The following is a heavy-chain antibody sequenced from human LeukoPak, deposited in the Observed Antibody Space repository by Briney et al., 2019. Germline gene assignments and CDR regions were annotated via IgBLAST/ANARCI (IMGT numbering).Heavy chain of an antibody. V-gene: IGHV3-20*04. CDR3: ARGKYPDNDDYMDV. CDR1: GFTFDDYG. CDR2: ITWNGVGT. Sequence: GGSLRLSCAASGFTFDDYGMTWVRQAPGKGLEWVSYITWNGVGTAYADSMKGRFTVSRDNVKNSLFLQMDSLRAEDTALYYCARGKYPDNDDYMDVWGKGTTVIVSS. D-gene: IGHD1-1*01. J-gene: IGHJ6*03.